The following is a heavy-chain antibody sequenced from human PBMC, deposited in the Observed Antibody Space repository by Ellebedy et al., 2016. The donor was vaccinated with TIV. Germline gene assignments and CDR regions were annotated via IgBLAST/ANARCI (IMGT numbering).Heavy chain of an antibody. CDR3: ARDLGYSYGYYGMDV. CDR1: GLTFSSHW. J-gene: IGHJ6*02. Sequence: GESLKISCEASGLTFSSHWMSWVRQAPGKGLEWVANIKQDGSEMYYVDSVKGRFTISRDNAKNSLYLQMNSLRAEDTAVYYCARDLGYSYGYYGMDVWGQGTTVTVSS. CDR2: IKQDGSEM. V-gene: IGHV3-7*01. D-gene: IGHD5-18*01.